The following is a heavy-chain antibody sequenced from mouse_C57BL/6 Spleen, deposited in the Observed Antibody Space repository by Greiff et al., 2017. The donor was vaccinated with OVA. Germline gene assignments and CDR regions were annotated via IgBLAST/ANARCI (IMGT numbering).Heavy chain of an antibody. V-gene: IGHV5-17*01. CDR2: ISSGSSTI. Sequence: EVKLVESGGGLVKPGGSLKLSCAASGFTFSDYGMHWVRQAPEKGLEWVAYISSGSSTIYYADTVKGRVTISRDNAKNTRFLQRTSLSSEDTARYYCARPLYDGSSYGSMDYWGQGTSVTVSS. CDR3: ARPLYDGSSYGSMDY. J-gene: IGHJ4*01. D-gene: IGHD1-1*01. CDR1: GFTFSDYG.